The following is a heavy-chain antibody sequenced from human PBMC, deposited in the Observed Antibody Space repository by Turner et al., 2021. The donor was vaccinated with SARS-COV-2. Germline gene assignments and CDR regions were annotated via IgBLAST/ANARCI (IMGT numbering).Heavy chain of an antibody. D-gene: IGHD3-22*01. V-gene: IGHV3-30-3*01. CDR3: AGIQSYDRSDYYGMDV. CDR2: ISYDGSNK. Sequence: QLQLVESGGGVVQPGRSLRRSCAASGFTFSSYAMNWVRQAPGKGLEWVAVISYDGSNKYYADSVKGRFTISRDNSKNTLYLQMNSLRAEDTAVYYCAGIQSYDRSDYYGMDVWGQGTTVTVSS. J-gene: IGHJ6*02. CDR1: GFTFSSYA.